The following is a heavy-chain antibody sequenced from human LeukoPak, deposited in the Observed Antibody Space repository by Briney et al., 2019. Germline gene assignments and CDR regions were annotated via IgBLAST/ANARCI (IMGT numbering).Heavy chain of an antibody. CDR3: ARGLDGSGSYYRPRYYYYYYMDV. CDR1: GVSFSGYY. V-gene: IGHV4-34*01. J-gene: IGHJ6*03. CDR2: INHSGST. D-gene: IGHD3-10*01. Sequence: PSETLSLTCAVYGVSFSGYYWSWIRQPPGKGLEWIGEINHSGSTNYNPSLKSRVTISVDTSKNQFSLKLSSVTAADTAVYYCARGLDGSGSYYRPRYYYYYYMDVWGKGTTVTVSS.